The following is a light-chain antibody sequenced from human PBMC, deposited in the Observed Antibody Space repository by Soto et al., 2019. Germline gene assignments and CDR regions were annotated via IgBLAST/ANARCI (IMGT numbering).Light chain of an antibody. CDR2: EVT. CDR1: NSDIGNYNI. Sequence: QSALTQPASVSGSPGQSITISCTGSNSDIGNYNIVSWYQQHPDKAPQLIIYEVTKRPSGVSNRFSGSKSGNTASLTISGLQAEDEGDYHCCSYAGSNVLVFGTGTQLTVL. J-gene: IGLJ1*01. V-gene: IGLV2-23*02. CDR3: CSYAGSNVLV.